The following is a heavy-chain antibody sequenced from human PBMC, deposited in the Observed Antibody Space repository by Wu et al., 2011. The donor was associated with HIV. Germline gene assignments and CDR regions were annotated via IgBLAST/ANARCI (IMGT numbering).Heavy chain of an antibody. J-gene: IGHJ6*03. D-gene: IGHD6-6*01. CDR2: VDPEDGET. Sequence: EVQLVQSGAEVRKPGATVRISCKVSGYTFIDYYLHWVQEAPGKGLEWMGLVDPEDGETIYAEKFQGRVTISADTSTDTAYMELSSLRSDDTAVYYCARDGSSAQLDLYYNHMDVWGKGTTVTVSS. CDR1: GYTFIDYY. V-gene: IGHV1-69-2*01. CDR3: ARDGSSAQLDLYYNHMDV.